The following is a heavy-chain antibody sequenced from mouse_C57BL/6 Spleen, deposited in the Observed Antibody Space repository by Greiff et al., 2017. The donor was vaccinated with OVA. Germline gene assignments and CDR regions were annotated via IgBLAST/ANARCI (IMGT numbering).Heavy chain of an antibody. CDR1: GFTFSDYG. V-gene: IGHV5-17*01. CDR3: ARKGTGTPYYAMDY. J-gene: IGHJ4*01. Sequence: EVKLVESGGGLVKPGGSLKLSCAASGFTFSDYGMHWVRQAPEKGLEWVAYISSGSSTIYYADTVKGRFTISRDNAKNTLFLQMTSLRSEDTAMYDCARKGTGTPYYAMDYWGQGTSVTVSS. D-gene: IGHD4-1*01. CDR2: ISSGSSTI.